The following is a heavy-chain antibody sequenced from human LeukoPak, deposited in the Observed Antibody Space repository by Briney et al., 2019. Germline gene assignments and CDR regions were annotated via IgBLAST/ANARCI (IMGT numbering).Heavy chain of an antibody. J-gene: IGHJ6*03. Sequence: GASVKVSCKASGYTFTGYYMHWVRQAPGQGLEWMGWINPNSGGTNYAQKFQGRVTMTRDTSISTAYMELSSLRSEDTAVYYCARGQYYDFWSGYLTYYYYYYMDVWGKGTTVTVSS. CDR2: INPNSGGT. CDR1: GYTFTGYY. D-gene: IGHD3-3*01. CDR3: ARGQYYDFWSGYLTYYYYYYMDV. V-gene: IGHV1-2*02.